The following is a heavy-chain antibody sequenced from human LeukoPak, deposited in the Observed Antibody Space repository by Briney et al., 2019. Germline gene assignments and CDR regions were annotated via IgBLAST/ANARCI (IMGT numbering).Heavy chain of an antibody. Sequence: PGGSLRLSCAASGFTFSSYEMNWVRQAPGKGLEWVSYISSSGSTIYYADSAKGRFTISRDNAKNSLYLQMNSLRAEDTAVYYCASRASGYSYGYPYYYFDYWGQGTLVTVSS. CDR2: ISSSGSTI. D-gene: IGHD5-18*01. CDR3: ASRASGYSYGYPYYYFDY. J-gene: IGHJ4*02. CDR1: GFTFSSYE. V-gene: IGHV3-48*03.